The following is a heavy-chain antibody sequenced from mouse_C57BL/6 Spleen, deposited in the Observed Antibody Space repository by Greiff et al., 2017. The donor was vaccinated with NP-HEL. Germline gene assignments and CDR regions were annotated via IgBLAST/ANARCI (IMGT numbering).Heavy chain of an antibody. CDR3: AREGNYHAMDY. CDR1: GYTFTDYY. Sequence: EVQLQQSGPVLVKPGASVKMSCKASGYTFTDYYMNWVKQSHGKSLEWIGVINPYNGGTSYNQKFKGKATLTVDKSSSTAYMELNSLTSEDSAVYYCAREGNYHAMDYWGQGTSVTVSS. D-gene: IGHD2-1*01. V-gene: IGHV1-19*01. CDR2: INPYNGGT. J-gene: IGHJ4*01.